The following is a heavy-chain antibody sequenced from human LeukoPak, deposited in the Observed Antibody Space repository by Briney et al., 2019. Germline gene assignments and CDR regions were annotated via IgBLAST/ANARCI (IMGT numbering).Heavy chain of an antibody. V-gene: IGHV1-2*02. J-gene: IGHJ3*02. Sequence: ASVKVSCKASGYTFTGYYMHWVRQAPGQGLEWMGWINPNSGGTNYVQKFQGRVTMTRDTSISTAYVELSRLRSDDTAVYYCARMRYDSSGYYPDAFDIWGQGTMVTVSS. CDR2: INPNSGGT. D-gene: IGHD3-22*01. CDR1: GYTFTGYY. CDR3: ARMRYDSSGYYPDAFDI.